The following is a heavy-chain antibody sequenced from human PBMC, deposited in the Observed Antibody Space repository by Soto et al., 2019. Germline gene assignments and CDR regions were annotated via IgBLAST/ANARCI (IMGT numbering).Heavy chain of an antibody. J-gene: IGHJ4*02. D-gene: IGHD6-6*01. CDR3: AKDSIPYSSSYDLDH. CDR1: GFSFSGYA. V-gene: IGHV3-23*01. Sequence: EVQLLESGGGLVQPGGSLRLSCVASGFSFSGYAMSGVRQVPGRGLVWVSSITGTGVSIYYADSVRGRFTISRDNSKNTLYLQMSSLRAEDAARYYCAKDSIPYSSSYDLDHWGRGALVTVSS. CDR2: ITGTGVSI.